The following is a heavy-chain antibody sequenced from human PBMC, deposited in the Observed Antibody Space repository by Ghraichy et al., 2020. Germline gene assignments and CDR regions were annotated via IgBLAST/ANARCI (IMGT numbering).Heavy chain of an antibody. Sequence: SETLSLTCTVSGGSISSGDYYWSWIRQPPGKGLEWIGYIYYSGSTYYNPSLKSRVTISVDTSKNQFSLKLSSVTAADTAVYYCARGPVVVAATPSGWFDPWGQGTLVTVSS. CDR3: ARGPVVVAATPSGWFDP. J-gene: IGHJ5*02. V-gene: IGHV4-30-4*01. D-gene: IGHD2-15*01. CDR1: GGSISSGDYY. CDR2: IYYSGST.